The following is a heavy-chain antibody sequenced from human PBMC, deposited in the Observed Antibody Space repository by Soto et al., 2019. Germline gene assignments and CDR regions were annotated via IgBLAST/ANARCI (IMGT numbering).Heavy chain of an antibody. CDR2: ISGSGGST. CDR3: ANSEYYSSSWYKGPFTGAYYFDY. D-gene: IGHD6-13*01. Sequence: PGGSLRLSCAASGFTFSSYAMSWVRQAPGKGLEWVSAISGSGGSTYYADSVKGRFTISRDNSKNTLYLQMNSLRAEDTAVYYRANSEYYSSSWYKGPFTGAYYFDYWGQGTLVTVSS. J-gene: IGHJ4*02. V-gene: IGHV3-23*01. CDR1: GFTFSSYA.